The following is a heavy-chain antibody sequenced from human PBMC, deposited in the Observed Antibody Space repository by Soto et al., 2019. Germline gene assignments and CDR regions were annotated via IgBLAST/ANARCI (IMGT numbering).Heavy chain of an antibody. CDR1: GGSISSGGYY. CDR2: IYYSGST. CDR3: ARKDSGYADYMDV. J-gene: IGHJ6*03. V-gene: IGHV4-31*03. D-gene: IGHD5-12*01. Sequence: QVQLQESGPGLVKPSQTLSLTCTVSGGSISSGGYYWSWIRQHPGKGLEWIGYIYYSGSTYYNPSLKSRVTMSVDTSGNQFSLRLSSVTAADTAVYYCARKDSGYADYMDVWGKGTTVTVSS.